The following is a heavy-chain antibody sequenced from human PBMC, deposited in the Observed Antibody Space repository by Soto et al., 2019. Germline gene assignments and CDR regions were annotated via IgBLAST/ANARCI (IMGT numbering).Heavy chain of an antibody. V-gene: IGHV3-30*18. CDR2: ISYDGSDE. J-gene: IGHJ3*01. CDR1: GFTFRSYG. Sequence: QVRLVESGGGVVQPGRSLRLSCAASGFTFRSYGMHWVRQAPGKGLEWVALISYDGSDEYYGDSMQGRFSISRDNSKDTLYLQLNSLRVEDTAVYYWAKHADYENDVFDVWGQGTMVTVSS. D-gene: IGHD4-17*01. CDR3: AKHADYENDVFDV.